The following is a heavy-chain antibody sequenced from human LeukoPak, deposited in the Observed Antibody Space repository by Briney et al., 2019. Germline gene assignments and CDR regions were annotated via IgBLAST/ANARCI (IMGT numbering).Heavy chain of an antibody. CDR2: IRSKAKSYAT. Sequence: PGGSLRLSCAASGFTFSVSAMHWVRQASGKGLEWVGRIRSKAKSYATAYAASVKGRFTISRDDSKNTTYLQMNSLKTEDTAVYYCTSRISYYYWGQGTQVTVSS. D-gene: IGHD2/OR15-2a*01. CDR3: TSRISYYY. CDR1: GFTFSVSA. V-gene: IGHV3-73*01. J-gene: IGHJ4*02.